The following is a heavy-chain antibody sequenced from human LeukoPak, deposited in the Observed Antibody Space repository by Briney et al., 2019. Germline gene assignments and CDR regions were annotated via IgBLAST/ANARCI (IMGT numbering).Heavy chain of an antibody. V-gene: IGHV3-30*04. CDR2: ISYDGSNK. Sequence: GGSLRLSCAASGFTFSSYAMHWVRQAPGKGLECVAVISYDGSNKYYADSVKGRFTISRDNSKNTLYLQMNSLRAEDTAVYYCARTTLWFGESKPFDYWGQGTLVTVSS. CDR1: GFTFSSYA. J-gene: IGHJ4*02. CDR3: ARTTLWFGESKPFDY. D-gene: IGHD3-10*01.